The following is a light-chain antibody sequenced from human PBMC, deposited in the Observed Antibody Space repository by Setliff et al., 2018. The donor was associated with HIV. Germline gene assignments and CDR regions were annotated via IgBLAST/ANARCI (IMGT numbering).Light chain of an antibody. V-gene: IGLV3-21*04. CDR3: QVWDSSSDHV. J-gene: IGLJ1*01. CDR2: YDT. Sequence: SYELTQPPSVSVAPGKTARITCGGSNIGSKSVHWYQQKPGQAPVLVMHYDTNRPSGIPERFSGSNSGNTATLTISRVEAGDEADYYCQVWDSSSDHVFGTGTKVTVL. CDR1: NIGSKS.